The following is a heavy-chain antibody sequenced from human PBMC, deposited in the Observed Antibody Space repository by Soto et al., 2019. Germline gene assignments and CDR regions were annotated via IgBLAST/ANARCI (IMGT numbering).Heavy chain of an antibody. CDR3: ASDPGAYGMDV. CDR1: GYTFTSYG. CDR2: ISAYNGNT. Sequence: QVQLVQSGAEVKKPGASVKVSCKASGYTFTSYGISWVRQAPGQGLEWMGWISAYNGNTNYAQKLQGRVTMTTDTAASTADRERGSLRSDDTAEYYCASDPGAYGMDVWGQGTTVTVSS. J-gene: IGHJ6*02. V-gene: IGHV1-18*01.